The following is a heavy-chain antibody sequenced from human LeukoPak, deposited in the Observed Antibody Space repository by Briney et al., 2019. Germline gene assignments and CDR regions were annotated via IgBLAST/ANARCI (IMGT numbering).Heavy chain of an antibody. D-gene: IGHD4/OR15-4a*01. CDR2: IYSDNT. V-gene: IGHV3-53*01. Sequence: GGSLRLSCAASGFTFSSYWMSWLRQAPGNGLEWVSLIYSDNTHYSDSVKGRFTISRDNSKNTLYLQMNSLRAEDTAVYYCARRASAYSHPYDYWGQGTLVTVSS. CDR1: GFTFSSYW. J-gene: IGHJ4*02. CDR3: ARRASAYSHPYDY.